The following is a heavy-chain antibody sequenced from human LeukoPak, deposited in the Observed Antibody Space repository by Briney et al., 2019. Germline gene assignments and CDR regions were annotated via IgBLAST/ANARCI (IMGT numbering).Heavy chain of an antibody. Sequence: GGSLRLSCAASGITFSDHYMSWIRQAPGKGLEWLSYISSGGDSIYYADSVKGRFTISRDNAKNSLYLQMNSLRAEDTAVYYCARERSRGNDYWGQGTLVTVSS. CDR1: GITFSDHY. CDR2: ISSGGDSI. CDR3: ARERSRGNDY. D-gene: IGHD3-16*01. V-gene: IGHV3-11*04. J-gene: IGHJ4*02.